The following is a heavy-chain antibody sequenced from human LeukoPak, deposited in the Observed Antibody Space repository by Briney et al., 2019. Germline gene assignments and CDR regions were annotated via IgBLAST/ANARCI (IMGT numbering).Heavy chain of an antibody. CDR3: VSSRGVVVPAAIDY. CDR1: GRSISSYY. J-gene: IGHJ4*02. Sequence: KPSETLSLTCTVSGRSISSYYWSWIRQPPGKGLEWIGYIYYSGSTNYNPSLKSRVTISVDTSKNQFSLKLSAVTAADTAVYYCVSSRGVVVPAAIDYWGEGTLVTVSS. V-gene: IGHV4-59*01. CDR2: IYYSGST. D-gene: IGHD2-2*01.